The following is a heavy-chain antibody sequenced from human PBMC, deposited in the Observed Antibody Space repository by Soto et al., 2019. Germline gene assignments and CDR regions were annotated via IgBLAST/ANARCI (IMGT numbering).Heavy chain of an antibody. CDR1: GGSISGSSYF. D-gene: IGHD2-2*02. V-gene: IGHV4-39*01. J-gene: IGHJ4*02. CDR3: ATIPATTTLTDY. CDR2: IYYSGST. Sequence: QLQLQESGPGLVKPSETLSLTCTVSGGSISGSSYFWGWIRQPPGKGLEWIGSIYYSGSTYYNPSLXSXXTISVDTSKNQFSLKLSSVTAADTAVYYCATIPATTTLTDYWGQGTLVTVSS.